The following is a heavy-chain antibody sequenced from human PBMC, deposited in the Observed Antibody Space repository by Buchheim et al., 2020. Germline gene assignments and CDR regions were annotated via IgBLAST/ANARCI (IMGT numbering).Heavy chain of an antibody. V-gene: IGHV3-48*04. J-gene: IGHJ4*02. CDR2: IRRAGG. CDR3: VRDLSWSFDC. Sequence: EVQLAESGGGLIQPGGSLRLSCSASGLTFGEESMNWVRQAPGKGLEWISRIRRAGGSYADSVKGRFTISRDNAKSSLYLQMNSLRIEDTAVYFCVRDLSWSFDCWGQG. D-gene: IGHD3-3*01. CDR1: GLTFGEES.